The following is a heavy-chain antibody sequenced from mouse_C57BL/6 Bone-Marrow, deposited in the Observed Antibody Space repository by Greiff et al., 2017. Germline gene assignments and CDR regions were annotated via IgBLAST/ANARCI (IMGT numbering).Heavy chain of an antibody. CDR3: ARSITTVVATNVDY. J-gene: IGHJ2*01. CDR2: INPNYGTT. V-gene: IGHV1-39*01. D-gene: IGHD1-1*01. CDR1: GYSFTDYN. Sequence: EVKLMESGPELVKPGASVKISCKASGYSFTDYNMNWVKQSNGKSLEWIGVINPNYGTTSYNQKFKGKATLTVDQSSSTAYMQLNSLTSEDSAVYYCARSITTVVATNVDYWGQGTTLTVSS.